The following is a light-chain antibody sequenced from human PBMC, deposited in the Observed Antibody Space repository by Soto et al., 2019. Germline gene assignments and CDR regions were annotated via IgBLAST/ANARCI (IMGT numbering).Light chain of an antibody. Sequence: QSVLTQPPSVSAAPGQKVTISCFGRSSNIGNNYVSWYQQLPGTAPKLLIYDNNKRPSGIPDRFSGSKSGTSATLGITGLQTGDEADCYCGTWDSSLSANWVFGGGTKLTVL. V-gene: IGLV1-51*01. J-gene: IGLJ3*02. CDR1: SSNIGNNY. CDR3: GTWDSSLSANWV. CDR2: DNN.